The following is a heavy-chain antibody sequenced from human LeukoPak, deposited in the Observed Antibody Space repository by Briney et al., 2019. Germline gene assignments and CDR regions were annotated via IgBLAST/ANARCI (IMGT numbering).Heavy chain of an antibody. V-gene: IGHV3-23*01. J-gene: IGHJ5*02. CDR3: AKGAEYTDTNWFDP. Sequence: GGSLRLSCAASGFSFSSYAMSWVRQGPGKGLEWVSAISGSGGSTHYADSVKGRFTISRDNSKNTLYLQMNSLRADDTAVYYCAKGAEYTDTNWFDPWGQGTLVTVSS. CDR1: GFSFSSYA. CDR2: ISGSGGST. D-gene: IGHD1-1*01.